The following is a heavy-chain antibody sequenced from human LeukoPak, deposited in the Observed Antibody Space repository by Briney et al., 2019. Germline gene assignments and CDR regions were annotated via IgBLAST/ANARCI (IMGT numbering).Heavy chain of an antibody. CDR1: GGSMSSYY. Sequence: PSETLSLTCTVSGGSMSSYYWSWIRQPPGKGLEWIGSSYYSGSTNYNPSLKSRVTMSVDTSKNQFSLKLSSVTAADTAVYYCARGGGSYDYWGQGTLVTVSS. D-gene: IGHD1-26*01. CDR2: SYYSGST. J-gene: IGHJ4*02. V-gene: IGHV4-59*01. CDR3: ARGGGSYDY.